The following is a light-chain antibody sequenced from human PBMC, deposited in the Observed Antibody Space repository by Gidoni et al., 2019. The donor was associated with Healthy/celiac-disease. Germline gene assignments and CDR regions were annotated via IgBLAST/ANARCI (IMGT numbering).Light chain of an antibody. CDR1: QSVSSIY. V-gene: IGKV3-20*01. CDR3: QQYGSSPPRIT. CDR2: GAS. Sequence: EIVLTQSPRTLSLSPGERATLSCSASQSVSSIYLAWYQQKPGQAPRLLIYGASSRATGIPDRFSGSGSGTDFTLTISRLEPEDFAVYYCQQYGSSPPRITFGGGTRVEIK. J-gene: IGKJ4*01.